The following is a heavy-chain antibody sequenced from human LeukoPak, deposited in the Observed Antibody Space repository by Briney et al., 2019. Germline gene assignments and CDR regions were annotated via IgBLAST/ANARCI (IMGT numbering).Heavy chain of an antibody. CDR1: GGSISSYY. D-gene: IGHD3-10*01. J-gene: IGHJ4*02. CDR3: ARRVRGVMRYYFDY. CDR2: IYYSGST. V-gene: IGHV4-59*08. Sequence: SETLSLTCTVSGGSISSYYWSWIRQPPGKGLEWIGYIYYSGSTNYNPSLKSRVTISVDTSKNQFSLKLSSVTAADTAVYYCARRVRGVMRYYFDYWGQGTLVTVSS.